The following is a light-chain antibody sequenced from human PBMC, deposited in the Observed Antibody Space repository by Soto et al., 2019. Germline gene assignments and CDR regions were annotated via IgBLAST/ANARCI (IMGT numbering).Light chain of an antibody. V-gene: IGKV3-15*01. CDR1: QSVSSN. CDR3: QQYNNWPLT. Sequence: EIVMTQSPATLSVSPGERATLSCSASQSVSSNLAWYQQKPGQAPRLLIYGASTRATVIPARFSGSGSGTEFTLTISSLQSEDFAVYYCQQYNNWPLTFGPGTKVDIK. CDR2: GAS. J-gene: IGKJ3*01.